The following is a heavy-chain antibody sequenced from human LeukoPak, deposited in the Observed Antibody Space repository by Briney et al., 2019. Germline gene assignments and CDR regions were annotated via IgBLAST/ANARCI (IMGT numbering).Heavy chain of an antibody. J-gene: IGHJ4*02. V-gene: IGHV4-34*01. CDR1: GGSFSGYY. CDR2: INHSGST. Sequence: PSETLSLICAVYGGSFSGYYWRWIRQPPGKGLEWIGEINHSGSTNYNPSLKSRVTISVDTSKNQFSLKLSSVTAADTAVYYCARGSNYYDSSGYYYARIYFDYWGQGTLVTVSS. D-gene: IGHD3-22*01. CDR3: ARGSNYYDSSGYYYARIYFDY.